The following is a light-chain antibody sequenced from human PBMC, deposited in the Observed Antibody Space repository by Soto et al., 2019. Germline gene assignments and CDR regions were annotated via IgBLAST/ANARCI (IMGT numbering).Light chain of an antibody. J-gene: IGLJ2*01. CDR1: SSDVGSYNL. Sequence: QSALTQPASVSGSPVQSITISCTGTSSDVGSYNLVSWYQQHPGKAPKLMIYEGSKRPSGVSNRFSCSKSGNTASLTISGLQAEDEADYYCCSYAGSSTFVVFGGGTKLTVL. CDR2: EGS. CDR3: CSYAGSSTFVV. V-gene: IGLV2-23*03.